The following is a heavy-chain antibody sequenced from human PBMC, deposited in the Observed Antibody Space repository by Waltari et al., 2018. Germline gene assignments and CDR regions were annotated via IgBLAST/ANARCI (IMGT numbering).Heavy chain of an antibody. CDR1: GFTFDDYG. V-gene: IGHV3-20*04. J-gene: IGHJ3*02. Sequence: EVQLVESGGGVVRPGGSLRLSCAASGFTFDDYGMSWVRQAPGKGLEWVSGMNWNGGSTGYADSVKGRFTISRDNAKNSLYLQMNSLRAEDTALYYCARGLPAAAGSWGPFDIWGQGTMVTVSS. CDR3: ARGLPAAAGSWGPFDI. CDR2: MNWNGGST. D-gene: IGHD6-13*01.